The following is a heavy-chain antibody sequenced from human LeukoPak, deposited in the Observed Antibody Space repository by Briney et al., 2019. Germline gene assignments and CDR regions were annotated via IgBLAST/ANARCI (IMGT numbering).Heavy chain of an antibody. J-gene: IGHJ4*02. CDR2: ISGSGGST. CDR1: GFTFSSYA. CDR3: AKDQRRDDFWSGYYIIDY. V-gene: IGHV3-23*01. D-gene: IGHD3-3*01. Sequence: PGGSLRLSCAASGFTFSSYAMHWVRQAPGKGLEWVSAISGSGGSTYYADSVKGRFTISRDNSKNTLYLQMNSLRAEDTAVYYCAKDQRRDDFWSGYYIIDYWGQGTLVTVSS.